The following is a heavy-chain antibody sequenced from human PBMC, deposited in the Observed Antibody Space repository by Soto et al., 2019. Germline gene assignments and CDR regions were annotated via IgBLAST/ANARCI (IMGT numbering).Heavy chain of an antibody. D-gene: IGHD2-15*01. CDR2: ISGSGGST. CDR1: GFTFSSYA. CDR3: ALMGGGLEGYCSGGSCYPRVNYGMDV. Sequence: GSLRLSCAASGFTFSSYAMSWVRQAPGKGLEWVSAISGSGGSTYYADSVKGRFTISRDNSKNTLYLQMNSLRAEDTAVYYCALMGGGLEGYCSGGSCYPRVNYGMDVWGQGTTVTVSS. V-gene: IGHV3-23*01. J-gene: IGHJ6*02.